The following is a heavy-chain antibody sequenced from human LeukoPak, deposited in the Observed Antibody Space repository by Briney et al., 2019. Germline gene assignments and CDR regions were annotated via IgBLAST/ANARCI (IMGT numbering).Heavy chain of an antibody. Sequence: ASVKVSCKASGYTFTSYGISWVRQAPGQGLEWMGWISAYNGNTNYAQKLQGRVTMTTDTSTSTAYMELRSLRSDDTAVYYCARDREARRFGYSYGLFDCWGQGTLVTVSS. V-gene: IGHV1-18*01. CDR3: ARDREARRFGYSYGLFDC. J-gene: IGHJ4*02. CDR1: GYTFTSYG. CDR2: ISAYNGNT. D-gene: IGHD5-18*01.